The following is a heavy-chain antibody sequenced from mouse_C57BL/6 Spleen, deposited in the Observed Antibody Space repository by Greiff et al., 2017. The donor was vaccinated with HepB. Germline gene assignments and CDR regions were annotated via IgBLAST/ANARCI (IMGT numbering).Heavy chain of an antibody. J-gene: IGHJ4*01. CDR2: IDPNSGGT. V-gene: IGHV1-72*01. CDR3: ALISPRDY. D-gene: IGHD1-1*01. Sequence: KQRPGRGLEWIGRIDPNSGGTKYNEKFKSKATLTVDKPSSTAYMQLSSLTSEDSAVYYCALISPRDYWGQGTSVTVSS.